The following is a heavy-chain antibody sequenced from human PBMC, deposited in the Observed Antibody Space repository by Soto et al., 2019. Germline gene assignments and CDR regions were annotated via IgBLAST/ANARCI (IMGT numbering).Heavy chain of an antibody. Sequence: GGSLRLSCAASGFTFSSYGMHWVRQAPGKGLEWVAVIWYDGSNKYYADSVKGRFTISRDNSKNTLYLQMNSLRAEDTAVYYCAREPGDLGPDYWGQGTLVTVSS. V-gene: IGHV3-33*01. J-gene: IGHJ4*02. D-gene: IGHD7-27*01. CDR2: IWYDGSNK. CDR3: AREPGDLGPDY. CDR1: GFTFSSYG.